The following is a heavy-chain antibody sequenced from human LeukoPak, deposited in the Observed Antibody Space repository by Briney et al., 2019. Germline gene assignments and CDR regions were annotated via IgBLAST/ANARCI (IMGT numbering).Heavy chain of an antibody. D-gene: IGHD3-22*01. CDR3: TRGGNFHDTSAYPFTA. J-gene: IGHJ5*02. V-gene: IGHV1-2*02. Sequence: VASVKVSCKASGYTFTGYYMHWVRQAPGQGLEWMGWINPNSGGTNYAQKFQGRVTMTRDTSITTAYMELSRLTHDDTAVYHCTRGGNFHDTSAYPFTAWGQGTLVTVSS. CDR1: GYTFTGYY. CDR2: INPNSGGT.